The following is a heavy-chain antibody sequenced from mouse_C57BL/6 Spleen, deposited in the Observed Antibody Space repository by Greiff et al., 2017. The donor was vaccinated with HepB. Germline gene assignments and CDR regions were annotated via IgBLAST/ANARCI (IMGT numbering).Heavy chain of an antibody. CDR2: IYPSDSET. D-gene: IGHD2-2*01. CDR1: GYTFTSYW. V-gene: IGHV1-61*01. CDR3: ARGGYDGGSYAMDY. J-gene: IGHJ4*01. Sequence: VQLQQSGAELVRPGSSVKLSCKASGYTFTSYWMDWVKQRPGQGLEWIGNIYPSDSETHYNQKFKDKATLTVDKSSSTAYMQLSSLTSEDSAVYYCARGGYDGGSYAMDYWGQGTSVTVSS.